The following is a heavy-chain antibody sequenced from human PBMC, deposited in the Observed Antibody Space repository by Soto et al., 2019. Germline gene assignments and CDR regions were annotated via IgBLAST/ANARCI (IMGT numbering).Heavy chain of an antibody. V-gene: IGHV1-58*02. CDR1: GFTFTSSA. D-gene: IGHD6-19*01. CDR3: ARVKQVIAVAGRFQSFDN. Sequence: SVHVSCKASGFTFTSSAMQWVRPARGQRLERIGWIVVGRGNTNYAQKFQERCIITRDRSPTTAYMELSRLRSEDTAVYYGARVKQVIAVAGRFQSFDNWG. J-gene: IGHJ4*01. CDR2: IVVGRGNT.